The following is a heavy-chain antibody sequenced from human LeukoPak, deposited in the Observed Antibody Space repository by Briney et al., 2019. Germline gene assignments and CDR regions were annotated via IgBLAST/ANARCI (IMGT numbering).Heavy chain of an antibody. V-gene: IGHV3-30*04. J-gene: IGHJ4*02. CDR3: TRGGSDSWSGLVGDYFDC. Sequence: GGSLRLSCAASGFTFSTYAMHWVRQAPGKGLGWVAVISYDGGHNFYVDSVRGRFTISRDSSKKTLFLHMTSLRPEDTAVYYCTRGGSDSWSGLVGDYFDCWGQGTLVTVSS. CDR1: GFTFSTYA. CDR2: ISYDGGHN. D-gene: IGHD3-3*01.